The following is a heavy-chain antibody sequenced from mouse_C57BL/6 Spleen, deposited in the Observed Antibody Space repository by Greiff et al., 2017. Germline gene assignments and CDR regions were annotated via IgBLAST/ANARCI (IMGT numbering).Heavy chain of an antibody. CDR3: ARWDGYYPAWFAY. V-gene: IGHV1-42*01. D-gene: IGHD2-3*01. CDR2: INPSTGGT. J-gene: IGHJ3*01. CDR1: GYSFTGYY. Sequence: EVKLMESGPELVKPGASVKISCKASGYSFTGYYMNWVKQSPEKSLEWIGEINPSTGGTTYNQKFKAKATLTVDKSSSTAYMQLKSLTSEDSAVYYCARWDGYYPAWFAYWGQGTLVTVSA.